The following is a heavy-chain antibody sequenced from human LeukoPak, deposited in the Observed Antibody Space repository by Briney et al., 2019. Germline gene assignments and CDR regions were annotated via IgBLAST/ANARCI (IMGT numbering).Heavy chain of an antibody. CDR1: GYTFTAYY. Sequence: GASVKVSCKASGYTFTAYYMYWVRQAPGQGLEWMGWINPNSGDTNYAQKFQGRVTMTRDTSISTAYMELRSLTSDDTAVYYCARQPRDDAFDICGQGTMVTVSS. CDR3: ARQPRDDAFDI. V-gene: IGHV1-2*02. J-gene: IGHJ3*02. CDR2: INPNSGDT.